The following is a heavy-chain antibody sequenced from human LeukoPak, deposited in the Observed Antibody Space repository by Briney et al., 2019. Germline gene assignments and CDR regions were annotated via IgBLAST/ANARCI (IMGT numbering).Heavy chain of an antibody. CDR3: ARGGYCSSTSCYCDY. J-gene: IGHJ4*02. CDR1: GFTFSSYS. CDR2: IKQDGSGK. Sequence: GGSLRLSCAASGFTFSSYSMNWVRQAPGKGLEWVANIKQDGSGKYYVDSVKGRFTISRDNAKSSLYLQMNSLRAEDTAVYYCARGGYCSSTSCYCDYWGQGALVTVSS. V-gene: IGHV3-7*01. D-gene: IGHD2-2*01.